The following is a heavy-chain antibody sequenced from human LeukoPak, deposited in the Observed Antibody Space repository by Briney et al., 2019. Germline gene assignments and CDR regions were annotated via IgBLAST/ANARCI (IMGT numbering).Heavy chain of an antibody. J-gene: IGHJ4*02. CDR2: IKQDGSEK. V-gene: IGHV3-7*01. CDR3: ARVYGVDSGSSDF. CDR1: GFTFSRYW. Sequence: GESLRLSCVISGFTFSRYWMNWARQAPGKGLEWVANIKQDGSEKYYVDSVKGRFTISRDNARNSLYLQMNGLRAEDTAVYYCARVYGVDSGSSDFWGQGTLVTVSS. D-gene: IGHD4-23*01.